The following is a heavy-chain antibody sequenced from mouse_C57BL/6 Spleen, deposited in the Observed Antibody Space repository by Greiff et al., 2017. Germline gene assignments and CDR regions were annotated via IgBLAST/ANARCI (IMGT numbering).Heavy chain of an antibody. V-gene: IGHV1-18*01. Sequence: EVQLQQSGPELVKPGASVKIPCKASGYTFTDYNMDWVKQSHGKSLEWIGDIHPNNGGTIYNQKFKGKATLTVDKSSSTAYMELRSLTSEDTAVYYCARSLPIAMDYWGQGTSVTVSS. CDR2: IHPNNGGT. CDR1: GYTFTDYN. CDR3: ARSLPIAMDY. D-gene: IGHD2-12*01. J-gene: IGHJ4*01.